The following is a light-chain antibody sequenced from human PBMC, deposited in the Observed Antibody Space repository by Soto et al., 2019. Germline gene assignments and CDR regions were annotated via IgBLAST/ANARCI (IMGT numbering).Light chain of an antibody. CDR2: DAS. CDR1: QSVSSY. CDR3: QQRSDWPLT. V-gene: IGKV3-11*01. J-gene: IGKJ4*01. Sequence: ILLTQSPGTLSLSPGERATVSCRASQSVSSYLAWYQQKPGQAPRLLVYDASTRATGIPARFSGSGSGTDFTLSISSLEPEDFAVYFCQQRSDWPLTFGGGTKVDIK.